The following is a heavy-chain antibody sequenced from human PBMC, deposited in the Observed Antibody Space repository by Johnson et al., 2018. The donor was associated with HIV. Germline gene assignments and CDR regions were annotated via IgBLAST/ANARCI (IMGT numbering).Heavy chain of an antibody. CDR1: GFSFSRYV. V-gene: IGHV3-30*14. CDR2: ISFDGNLK. J-gene: IGHJ3*02. Sequence: VQLVESGGGVVQPGRSLRLSCAASGFSFSRYVMHWVRQAPGKGLEWVAVISFDGNLKKYADSVKGRFTISRDNSKNTLYLQMNSLRAEDTAVYYCARDKVGVSACDIWGQGTMVTISS. D-gene: IGHD3-16*01. CDR3: ARDKVGVSACDI.